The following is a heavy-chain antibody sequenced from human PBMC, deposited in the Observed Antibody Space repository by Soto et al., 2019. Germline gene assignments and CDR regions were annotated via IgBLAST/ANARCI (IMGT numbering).Heavy chain of an antibody. CDR3: ARVGYDSTGYYYFFDH. CDR1: GFSFSTYA. CDR2: ISYDGTRK. Sequence: QVLLVESGGGVVQPGVSLRLSCAASGFSFSTYAMHWVRQAPGKGLEWVALISYDGTRKYYADSVRGRFSISRDGSKNTLFLQMNSLRAEDTAVYYCARVGYDSTGYYYFFDHWGQGTLVTVSS. J-gene: IGHJ4*02. D-gene: IGHD3-22*01. V-gene: IGHV3-30*04.